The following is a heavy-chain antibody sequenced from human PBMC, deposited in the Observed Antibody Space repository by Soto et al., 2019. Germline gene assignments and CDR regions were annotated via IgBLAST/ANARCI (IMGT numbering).Heavy chain of an antibody. J-gene: IGHJ5*02. V-gene: IGHV4-4*07. CDR1: GGSISSYY. CDR3: ARDFRPREYDFWSGYYPIWFDP. CDR2: IYTSGST. Sequence: WETLSLTCTVSGGSISSYYWSWIRQPAGKGLEWIGRIYTSGSTNYNPSLKSRVTMSVDTSKNQFSLKLSSVTAADTAVYYCARDFRPREYDFWSGYYPIWFDPWGQGTLVTVSS. D-gene: IGHD3-3*01.